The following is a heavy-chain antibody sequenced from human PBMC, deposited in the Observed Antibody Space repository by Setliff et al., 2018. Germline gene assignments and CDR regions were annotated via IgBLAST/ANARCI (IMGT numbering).Heavy chain of an antibody. Sequence: ASVKVSCKASGYTFTSYDINWVRQAPGQGLVWMGWMNPNSGNTGFAQNFQGRVTMTRNTSISTAYMELSALRSDDTAVYYCARRFSSGNYNNLGYWGQGALVTVSS. D-gene: IGHD3-10*01. CDR1: GYTFTSYD. CDR3: ARRFSSGNYNNLGY. CDR2: MNPNSGNT. J-gene: IGHJ4*02. V-gene: IGHV1-8*01.